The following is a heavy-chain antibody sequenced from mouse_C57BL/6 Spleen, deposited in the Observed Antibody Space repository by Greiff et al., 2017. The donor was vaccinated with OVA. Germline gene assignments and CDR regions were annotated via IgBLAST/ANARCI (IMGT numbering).Heavy chain of an antibody. Sequence: VQLQQSGAELVRPGASVKLSCTASGFNIKDDYMHWVKQRPEQGLEWIGWIDPENGDTEYASKFQGTATITADTSSNTAYLPLSSLTSEDTAVYYCTRLTTVVVFDYWGQGTTLTVSS. J-gene: IGHJ2*01. CDR1: GFNIKDDY. CDR2: IDPENGDT. V-gene: IGHV14-4*01. D-gene: IGHD1-1*01. CDR3: TRLTTVVVFDY.